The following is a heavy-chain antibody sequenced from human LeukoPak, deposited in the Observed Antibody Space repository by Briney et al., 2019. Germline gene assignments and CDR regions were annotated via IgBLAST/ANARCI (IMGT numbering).Heavy chain of an antibody. CDR1: GGSLTNYY. J-gene: IGHJ4*02. CDR2: IYYSGST. Sequence: SETLSLTCTVSGGSLTNYYWSWIRQPPGKGLDWIGHIYYSGSTNYNPSLKSRVTISLDTSKNQFSLKVISVTAADTAVYYCASLYYYDSSGYYYYFDYWGQGTLVTVSS. CDR3: ASLYYYDSSGYYYYFDY. V-gene: IGHV4-59*12. D-gene: IGHD3-22*01.